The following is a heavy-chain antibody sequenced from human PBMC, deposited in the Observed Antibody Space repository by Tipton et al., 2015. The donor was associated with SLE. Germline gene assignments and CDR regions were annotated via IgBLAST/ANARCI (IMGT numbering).Heavy chain of an antibody. J-gene: IGHJ4*02. CDR3: ARMDGSLGPFDY. CDR2: IYPGDSDT. V-gene: IGHV5-51*03. CDR1: GYSFTNYW. Sequence: QLVQYGPEVKKPGESLRISCKGSGYSFTNYWIAWVRQMPGKGLEWMGIIYPGDSDTRYSPSFQGQVTISADKSISAAYLQWSSLKASDTAVYYCARMDGSLGPFDYWGQGSLFTVSA. D-gene: IGHD5-24*01.